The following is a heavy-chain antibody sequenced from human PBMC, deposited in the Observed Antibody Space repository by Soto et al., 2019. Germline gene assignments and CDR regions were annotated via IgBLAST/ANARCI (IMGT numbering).Heavy chain of an antibody. V-gene: IGHV1-18*01. J-gene: IGHJ5*02. CDR3: ARGKIGYSYGSNWFDP. CDR2: ISAYNGNT. CDR1: GYTFTSYG. D-gene: IGHD5-18*01. Sequence: QVQLVQSGAEVKKPGASVKVSCKASGYTFTSYGISWVRQAPGQGLAWMGWISAYNGNTNYAQKLQGRVTMTTDTSTSTAYMELRSLRSGDTAVYYCARGKIGYSYGSNWFDPWGQGTLVTVSS.